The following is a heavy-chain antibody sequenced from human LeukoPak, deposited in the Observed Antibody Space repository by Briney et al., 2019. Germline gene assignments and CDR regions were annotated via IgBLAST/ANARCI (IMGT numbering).Heavy chain of an antibody. CDR2: IHYSGST. CDR3: ARGPYYYDSSGYYIPYYGMDV. V-gene: IGHV4-59*12. J-gene: IGHJ6*02. D-gene: IGHD3-22*01. Sequence: SETLSLTCTVSGVSMSTYYWSWIRQSPGKGLEWLAYIHYSGSTNINPSLKSRVTISVDKSKNQFSLKLSSVTAADTAVYYCARGPYYYDSSGYYIPYYGMDVWGQGTTVTVSS. CDR1: GVSMSTYY.